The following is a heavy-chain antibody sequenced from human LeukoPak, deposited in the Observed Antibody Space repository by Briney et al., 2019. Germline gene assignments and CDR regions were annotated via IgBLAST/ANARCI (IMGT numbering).Heavy chain of an antibody. CDR1: GFTFSSYA. CDR2: ISGSGGST. CDR3: ARADTPDSVTMVRGFDMDY. D-gene: IGHD3-10*01. J-gene: IGHJ4*02. V-gene: IGHV3-23*01. Sequence: GGSLRLSCAASGFTFSSYAMSWVRQAPGKGLEWVSAISGSGGSTYYADSVKGRFTISRDNSKNTLYLQMNSLRAEDTAVYYCARADTPDSVTMVRGFDMDYWGQGTLVTVSS.